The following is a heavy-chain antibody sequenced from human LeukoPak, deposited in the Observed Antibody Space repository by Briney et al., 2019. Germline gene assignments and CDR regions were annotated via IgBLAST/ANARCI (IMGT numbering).Heavy chain of an antibody. CDR1: GFIFSSYW. CDR3: ARDPIDY. CDR2: IRQDGSEK. Sequence: GGSPRLSCTASGFIFSSYWMTWVRQAPGKGLEGVANIRQDGSEKNFVDSVKARFKIYRDNAKNSLYLQMNTLTAEDTAVYYCARDPIDYWGQGTLVTVTS. V-gene: IGHV3-7*01. J-gene: IGHJ4*02.